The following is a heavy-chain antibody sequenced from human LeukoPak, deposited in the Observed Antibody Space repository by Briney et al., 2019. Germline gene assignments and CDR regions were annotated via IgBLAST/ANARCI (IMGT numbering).Heavy chain of an antibody. J-gene: IGHJ3*02. V-gene: IGHV4-38-2*02. Sequence: SETLSLTCTVSGYSVSSGFYWGWIRQPPGKGLEWIGSIYYSGSTYYNPSLKSRVTISVDTSKNQFSLKLSSVTAADTAVYYCARVVDTATDAAFDIWGQGTMVTVSS. CDR2: IYYSGST. CDR3: ARVVDTATDAAFDI. D-gene: IGHD5-18*01. CDR1: GYSVSSGFY.